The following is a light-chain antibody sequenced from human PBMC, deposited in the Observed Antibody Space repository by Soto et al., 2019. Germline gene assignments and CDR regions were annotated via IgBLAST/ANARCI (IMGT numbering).Light chain of an antibody. V-gene: IGLV2-14*01. CDR1: SSDIGGSNY. Sequence: QSALTQPASVSGSPGQSISISCTGTSSDIGGSNYVSWYQQHPSKAPKLIIYDVTDRPSGVSHRFSGSKSSNTAYLTISGRQAEDEADYHCSSSTSSHTLRFGGGTKRTVL. CDR2: DVT. CDR3: SSSTSSHTLR. J-gene: IGLJ3*02.